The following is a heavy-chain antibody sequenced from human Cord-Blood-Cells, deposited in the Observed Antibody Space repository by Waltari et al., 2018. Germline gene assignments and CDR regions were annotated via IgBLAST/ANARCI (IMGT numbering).Heavy chain of an antibody. CDR2: IYYSGST. Sequence: QVQLQESGPGLVKPSETLSLTCTVSGGSISRYYWSWIRQPPGKGLEWIGYIYYSGSTNYNPSRKSLVTISVDTSKNQFSLKLSSVTAADTAVYYCARFGYSSSWFDYWGQGTLVTVSS. D-gene: IGHD6-13*01. J-gene: IGHJ4*02. V-gene: IGHV4-59*01. CDR1: GGSISRYY. CDR3: ARFGYSSSWFDY.